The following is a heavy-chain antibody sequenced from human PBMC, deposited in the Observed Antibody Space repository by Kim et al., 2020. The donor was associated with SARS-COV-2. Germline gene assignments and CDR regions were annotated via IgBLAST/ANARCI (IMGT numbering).Heavy chain of an antibody. J-gene: IGHJ4*02. CDR1: GGTFGTYT. Sequence: SVKVSCKASGGTFGTYTITWVRQAPGQGLECMGGIIPIFGTPDYAQNFQGRVTISADESTKTVYMELSSLRAEDTAVYYCAKKEIVGPLDYWGQGTLVTVSS. CDR2: IIPIFGTP. CDR3: AKKEIVGPLDY. V-gene: IGHV1-69*13. D-gene: IGHD2-15*01.